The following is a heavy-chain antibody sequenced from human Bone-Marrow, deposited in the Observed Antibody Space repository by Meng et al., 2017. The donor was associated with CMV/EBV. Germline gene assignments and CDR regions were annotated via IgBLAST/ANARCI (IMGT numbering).Heavy chain of an antibody. CDR1: GGSISGFY. Sequence: SETLSLTCTVSGGSISGFYWRCIRQSPGKGLEWIENFCYSGSTNYSPSLKSRVTISVDTSKNQFSLKLSSVTAADTAVYYCARGDCSSTSCYPYYGMDVWGQGTTVTVSS. V-gene: IGHV4-59*12. CDR2: FCYSGST. CDR3: ARGDCSSTSCYPYYGMDV. J-gene: IGHJ6*02. D-gene: IGHD2-2*01.